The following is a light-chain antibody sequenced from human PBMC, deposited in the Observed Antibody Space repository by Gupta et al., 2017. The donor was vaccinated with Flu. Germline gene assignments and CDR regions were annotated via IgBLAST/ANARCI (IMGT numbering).Light chain of an antibody. CDR2: NDN. CDR3: APWDDSLNGPV. V-gene: IGLV1-44*01. J-gene: IGLJ3*02. Sequence: QSLLTQPPSSSGTPGQRVTLSCSGSNSNIGRNTLSWYQQLPGAAPKLIIQNDNKRPSGVPVRFSGSKAGTSASLTISGLQAEDEGDFYCAPWDDSLNGPVFGGGTRLTVL. CDR1: NSNIGRNT.